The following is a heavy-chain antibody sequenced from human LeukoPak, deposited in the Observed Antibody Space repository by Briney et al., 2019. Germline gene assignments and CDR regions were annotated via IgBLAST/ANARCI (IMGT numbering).Heavy chain of an antibody. CDR3: AKDAAAYYDFWSGYMTTGYYGMDV. D-gene: IGHD3-3*01. Sequence: PGGSLRLSCAASGFTFSSYGMSWVRQAPGKGLEWVAVISYDGSNKYYADSVKGRFTISRDNSKNTLYLQMNSLRAEDTAVYYCAKDAAAYYDFWSGYMTTGYYGMDVWGQGTTVTVSS. CDR2: ISYDGSNK. J-gene: IGHJ6*02. CDR1: GFTFSSYG. V-gene: IGHV3-30*18.